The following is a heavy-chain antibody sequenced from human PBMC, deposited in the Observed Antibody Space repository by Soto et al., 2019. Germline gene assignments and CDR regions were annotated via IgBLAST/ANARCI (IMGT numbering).Heavy chain of an antibody. Sequence: WTWIRQPPGRGLEWIGYIYYTGSTDSNPSLKSRVTISLDRSRNQFSLNLKSVTAADTAVYYCVRVPGGLYRGSDYWGQGTLVTVSS. CDR2: IYYTGST. D-gene: IGHD1-26*01. V-gene: IGHV4-59*01. CDR3: VRVPGGLYRGSDY. J-gene: IGHJ4*02.